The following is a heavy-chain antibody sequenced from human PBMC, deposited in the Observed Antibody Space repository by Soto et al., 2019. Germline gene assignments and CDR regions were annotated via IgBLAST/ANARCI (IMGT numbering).Heavy chain of an antibody. J-gene: IGHJ4*02. Sequence: EVQLLESGGGLVQPGGSLRLSCAASGFTFSSYAMSWVRQAPGKGLECVSAISGSGGSTYYADSVKGRFTISRDNSKNTLHLQMNSLRAEDTAVYYCAKDGIGYCISTSCYSVDSWGQGTLVTVSS. V-gene: IGHV3-23*01. D-gene: IGHD2-2*01. CDR2: ISGSGGST. CDR1: GFTFSSYA. CDR3: AKDGIGYCISTSCYSVDS.